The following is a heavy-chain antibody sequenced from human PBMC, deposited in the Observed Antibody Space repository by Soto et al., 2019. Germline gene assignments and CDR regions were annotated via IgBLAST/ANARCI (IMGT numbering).Heavy chain of an antibody. V-gene: IGHV4-31*03. D-gene: IGHD1-26*01. Sequence: SETLSLTCTVSGDSISSGGSYWTWIRQHPGKGLEWIGFTYSIWSPYYNPSLQSRVTISVDTSKNQVSLNLSSVTAADSAVYYCARAGGTVAAINFCGLDVWGQGTTVTVSS. CDR3: ARAGGTVAAINFCGLDV. CDR2: TYSIWSP. CDR1: GDSISSGGSY. J-gene: IGHJ6*02.